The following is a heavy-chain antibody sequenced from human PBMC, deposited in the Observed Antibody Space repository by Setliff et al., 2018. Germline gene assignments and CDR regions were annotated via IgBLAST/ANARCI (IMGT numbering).Heavy chain of an antibody. CDR3: AKDSATYLNWFDP. CDR2: ISASGVRT. Sequence: PGGSLRLSCAASRFTFSNYAMSWVRQAPGKGLEWVSAISASGVRTYYADSVKGRFTTSRDNSKNTLYLQMNSLRAEDTAVYYCAKDSATYLNWFDPWGQGTLVTVSS. CDR1: RFTFSNYA. D-gene: IGHD6-19*01. V-gene: IGHV3-23*01. J-gene: IGHJ5*02.